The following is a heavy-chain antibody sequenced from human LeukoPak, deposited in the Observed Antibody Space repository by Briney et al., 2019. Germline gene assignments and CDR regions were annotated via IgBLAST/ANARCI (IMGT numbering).Heavy chain of an antibody. D-gene: IGHD6-19*01. Sequence: LETLSLTCAVYGGSFSGYYWSWIRQPPGKGLEWIGEINHSGSTNYNPSLKSRVTISVDTSKNQFSLKLSSVTAADTAVYYCARGPQICSSGWYCTQVTQYYYYHGMDVWGQGTTVTVSS. J-gene: IGHJ6*02. CDR1: GGSFSGYY. CDR2: INHSGST. CDR3: ARGPQICSSGWYCTQVTQYYYYHGMDV. V-gene: IGHV4-34*01.